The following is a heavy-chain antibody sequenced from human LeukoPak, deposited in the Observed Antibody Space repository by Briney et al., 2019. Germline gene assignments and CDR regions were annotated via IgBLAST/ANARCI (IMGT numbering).Heavy chain of an antibody. D-gene: IGHD5-24*01. Sequence: PGGSLRLSCVGSGFSFRSHWVNWVRQSPGEGLEWVANIKPDGSDKYYVASARGRFTVSRDNAKNSAFLKMNSLRAEDTAIYYCATISAQTFDIWGQGTLVSVSS. CDR2: IKPDGSDK. CDR1: GFSFRSHW. J-gene: IGHJ3*02. CDR3: ATISAQTFDI. V-gene: IGHV3-7*01.